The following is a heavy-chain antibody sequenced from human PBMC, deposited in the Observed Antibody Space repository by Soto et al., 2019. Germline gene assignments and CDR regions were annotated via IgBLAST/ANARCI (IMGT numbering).Heavy chain of an antibody. CDR2: IYYSGST. V-gene: IGHV4-59*01. J-gene: IGHJ4*02. CDR1: GGSISSYY. D-gene: IGHD3-16*01. CDR3: ARGGGAGGGDY. Sequence: SETLSLTCTVSGGSISSYYWSWIRQPPGKGLEWIGHIYYSGSTNYNPSLKSRVTISVDTSKNQFSLKLSSVTAADTAVYYCARGGGAGGGDYWGQGTLVTVSS.